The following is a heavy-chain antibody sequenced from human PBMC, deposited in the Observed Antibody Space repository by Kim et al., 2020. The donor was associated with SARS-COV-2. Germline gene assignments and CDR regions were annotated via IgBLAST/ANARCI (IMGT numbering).Heavy chain of an antibody. V-gene: IGHV3-74*01. CDR1: GITFKNYW. D-gene: IGHD3-3*01. CDR2: VNPDGSGT. Sequence: GGSLRLSCVASGITFKNYWMHWVRQPPGKGLLWVSRVNPDGSGTTYAESVKGRFTISRDNAKNTLYLQMNSLRAEDTAVYYCARDGAMELFAWGQGTLVTVSS. J-gene: IGHJ5*02. CDR3: ARDGAMELFA.